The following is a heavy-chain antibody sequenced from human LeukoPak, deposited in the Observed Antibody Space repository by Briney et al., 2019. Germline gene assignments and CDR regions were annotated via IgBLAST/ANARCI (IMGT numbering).Heavy chain of an antibody. CDR1: GGSTSSYY. J-gene: IGHJ1*01. D-gene: IGHD3-22*01. Sequence: SETLSLTCTVSGGSTSSYYWSWIRQPPGKGLEYIGYIYYSGSTNYNPSLKGRVTISVDTSKNQFSLKLSSVTAADTAVYYCARRHYDSSGYFYTFQHWGQGTLVTVSS. CDR3: ARRHYDSSGYFYTFQH. V-gene: IGHV4-59*12. CDR2: IYYSGST.